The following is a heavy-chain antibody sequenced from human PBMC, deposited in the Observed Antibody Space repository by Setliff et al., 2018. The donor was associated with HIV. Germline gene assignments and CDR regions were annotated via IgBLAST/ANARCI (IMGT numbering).Heavy chain of an antibody. CDR2: IYPDDSDT. D-gene: IGHD6-25*01. CDR3: VRYIGAAAGYIDH. V-gene: IGHV5-51*01. J-gene: IGHJ4*02. CDR1: GYSFTTYW. Sequence: GESLKISCKGSGYSFTTYWITWVRQMPGKGLEWMAMIYPDDSDTRYSPSFQGQVTLSVDKSTTTAYLDWASLKASDTAMYYCVRYIGAAAGYIDHWGQGTLVTVSS.